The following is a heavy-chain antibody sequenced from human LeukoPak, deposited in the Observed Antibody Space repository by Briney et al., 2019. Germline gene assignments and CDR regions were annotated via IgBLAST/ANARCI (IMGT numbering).Heavy chain of an antibody. CDR2: IYTGGNT. CDR3: ARAAGTGWAEYFQN. J-gene: IGHJ1*01. CDR1: GFSVSGNN. Sequence: GGSLRLSCAASGFSVSGNNMIWVRQAPRKGLEWVSTIYTGGNTYYADSVEGRFTISRDSSENTLYLQMDSLRAEDTAVYYCARAAGTGWAEYFQNWGQGTLVIVSS. V-gene: IGHV3-66*01. D-gene: IGHD6-19*01.